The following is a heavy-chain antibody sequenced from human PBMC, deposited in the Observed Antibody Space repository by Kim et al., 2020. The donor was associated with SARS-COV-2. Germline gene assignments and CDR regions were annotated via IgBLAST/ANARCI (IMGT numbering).Heavy chain of an antibody. V-gene: IGHV1-69*04. CDR3: ARGRYAGTGYYYYGMDV. D-gene: IGHD6-13*01. Sequence: QGRVTITADKSTSTAYMELSSLRSEDTAVYYCARGRYAGTGYYYYGMDVWGQGTTVTVSS. J-gene: IGHJ6*02.